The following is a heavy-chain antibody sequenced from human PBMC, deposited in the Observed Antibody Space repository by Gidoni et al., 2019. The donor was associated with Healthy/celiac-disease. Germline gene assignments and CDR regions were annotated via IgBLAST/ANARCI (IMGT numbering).Heavy chain of an antibody. D-gene: IGHD1-26*01. CDR3: ARVIVVGALVY. J-gene: IGHJ4*02. CDR2: INPNSGGT. Sequence: QVQLVQSGAAGKKPGASVKVSCTASGYTVTGYYMPWVRQAPGQGLEGVGWINPNSGGTNYAQKFQGRVTMTRDTSISTAYMELSRLRSDDTAVYYCARVIVVGALVYWGQGTLVTVSS. CDR1: GYTVTGYY. V-gene: IGHV1-2*02.